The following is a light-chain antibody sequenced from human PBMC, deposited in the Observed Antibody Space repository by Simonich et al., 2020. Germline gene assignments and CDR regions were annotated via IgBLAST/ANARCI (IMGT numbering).Light chain of an antibody. CDR2: WAS. J-gene: IGKJ2*01. CDR3: QQYYSTPPT. Sequence: DIVMTQSPDSLAVSLGERATINCKSTQSVLYSSNNKNYLVWYQQKPGQPPKLLIYWASPRESGVPDRFSGSGSGTDFTLTISSLQAEDVAVYYCQQYYSTPPTFGQGTKLEIK. V-gene: IGKV4-1*01. CDR1: QSVLYSSNNKNY.